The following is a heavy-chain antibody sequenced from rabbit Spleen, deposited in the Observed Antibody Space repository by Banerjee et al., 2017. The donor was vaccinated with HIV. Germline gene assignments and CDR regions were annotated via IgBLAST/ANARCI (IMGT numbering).Heavy chain of an antibody. V-gene: IGHV1S7*01. CDR2: IDPLFGIT. CDR1: GFTLSSYY. D-gene: IGHD8-1*01. J-gene: IGHJ4*01. Sequence: QLKGSGGGLVQPGGSLKLSCKASGFTLSSYYMNWVRQAPGKGLEWIGYIDPLFGITYYANWVNGRFSISRENAQNTVFLQMTSLTAADTATYFCARDGAGGSYFALWGPGTLVTVS. CDR3: ARDGAGGSYFAL.